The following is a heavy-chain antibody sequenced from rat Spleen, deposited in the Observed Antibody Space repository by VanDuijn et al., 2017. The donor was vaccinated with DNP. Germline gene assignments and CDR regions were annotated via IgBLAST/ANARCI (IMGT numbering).Heavy chain of an antibody. CDR1: GYSITRSYR. Sequence: EVQLQESGPGLVKPSQSLSLTCSVTGYSITRSYRWNWIRKFPGNKLEWMGYINSAGTTNYNPSLKSRISITRDTSKNQLFLQVNSVTTEDTATYYCARWPGYNPPYAMDAWGQGTSVTVSS. D-gene: IGHD1-4*01. CDR2: INSAGTT. V-gene: IGHV3-3*01. CDR3: ARWPGYNPPYAMDA. J-gene: IGHJ4*01.